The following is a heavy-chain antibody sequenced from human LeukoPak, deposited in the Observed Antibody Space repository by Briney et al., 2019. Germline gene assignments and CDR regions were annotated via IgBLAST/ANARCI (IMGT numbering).Heavy chain of an antibody. V-gene: IGHV4-39*07. CDR3: ARGGTDIVVVPAAIEIDY. CDR1: GGSISSSSYY. CDR2: IYYSGST. J-gene: IGHJ4*02. Sequence: SETLSLTCTVSGGSISSSSYYWGWIRQPPGKGLEWIGSIYYSGSTYYNPSLKSRVTISVDTSKNQFSLKLSSVTAADTAVYYCARGGTDIVVVPAAIEIDYWGQGTLVTVSS. D-gene: IGHD2-2*01.